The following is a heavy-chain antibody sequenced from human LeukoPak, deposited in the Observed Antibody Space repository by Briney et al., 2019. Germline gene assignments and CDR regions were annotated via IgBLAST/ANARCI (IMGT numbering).Heavy chain of an antibody. J-gene: IGHJ4*02. D-gene: IGHD1-14*01. V-gene: IGHV3-72*01. CDR1: GFTFSDHY. CDR3: ARGPPDY. CDR2: TRNKANSYTT. Sequence: GGSLRLSCAASGFTFSDHYMDWVRQAPGKGLEWVGRTRNKANSYTTEYAASVKGRFTISRGDSKNSLYLQMNSLKTEDTAVYYCARGPPDYWGQGTLVTVSS.